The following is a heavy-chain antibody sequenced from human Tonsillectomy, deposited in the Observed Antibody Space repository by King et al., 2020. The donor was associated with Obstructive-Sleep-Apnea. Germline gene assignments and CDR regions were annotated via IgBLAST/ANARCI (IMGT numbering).Heavy chain of an antibody. Sequence: QLQESGPGLVKPSETLSLTCTVSVGSISSYYWSWIRQPPGKGLKWIGFIYYIGSTNYNPSLKSRVTISVDTSKHQFSLKLGSVTAADTAVYYCARGDLKGGFDYWGQGTLVTVSS. CDR3: ARGDLKGGFDY. V-gene: IGHV4-59*01. CDR1: VGSISSYY. D-gene: IGHD3-16*01. J-gene: IGHJ4*02. CDR2: IYYIGST.